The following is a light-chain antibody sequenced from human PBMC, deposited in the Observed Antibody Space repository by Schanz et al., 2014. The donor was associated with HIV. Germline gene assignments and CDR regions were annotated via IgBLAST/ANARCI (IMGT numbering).Light chain of an antibody. CDR3: QSFDSRLNGVV. V-gene: IGLV1-40*01. CDR2: DNT. Sequence: QPVLAQPPSVSGAPGQRVTISCTGSSSNIGADYDVHWYQLLPGTAPRLLIFDNTNRPSGVPARFSGSKSGSSASLDISGLQAEDEADFFCQSFDSRLNGVVFGGGTKLPVL. J-gene: IGLJ3*02. CDR1: SSNIGADYD.